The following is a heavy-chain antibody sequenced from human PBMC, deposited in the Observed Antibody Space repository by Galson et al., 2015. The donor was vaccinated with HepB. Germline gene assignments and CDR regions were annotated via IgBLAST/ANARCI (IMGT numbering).Heavy chain of an antibody. V-gene: IGHV4-34*01. CDR3: ARGASTPYCSSTSCYLWFDP. D-gene: IGHD2-2*01. Sequence: ETLSLTCAVYGGSFSGYYWSWIRQPPGKGLEWIGEINHSGSTNYNPSLKSRITISVDTPKKQFSLKLSSVTAADTAVYYCARGASTPYCSSTSCYLWFDPWGQGTLVTVSS. CDR2: INHSGST. CDR1: GGSFSGYY. J-gene: IGHJ5*02.